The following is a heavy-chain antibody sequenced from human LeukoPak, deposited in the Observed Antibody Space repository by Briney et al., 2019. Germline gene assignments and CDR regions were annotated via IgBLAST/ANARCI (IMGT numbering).Heavy chain of an antibody. J-gene: IGHJ6*03. Sequence: SETLSLTCAVYGGSFSGYYWSWIRQPPGKGLEWIGEINHSGSTNYNPSLKSRVTISVDTSKNQFSLKLSSVTAADTAVYYCARGTRYDSSGYYSVMAYYYYMDVWGKGTTVTVSS. CDR1: GGSFSGYY. D-gene: IGHD3-22*01. V-gene: IGHV4-34*01. CDR2: INHSGST. CDR3: ARGTRYDSSGYYSVMAYYYYMDV.